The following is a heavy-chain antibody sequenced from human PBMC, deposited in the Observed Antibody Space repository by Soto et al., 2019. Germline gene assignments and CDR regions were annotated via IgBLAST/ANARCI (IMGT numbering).Heavy chain of an antibody. Sequence: PVGSLRVSCAASGFTFSSYSMNWVRQAPGKGLEWVSSITSSSSFIYYADSVKGRFTISRDNAKNSLYLQMNGLRAEDTAVYYCARDSTLTVGYCLTSCYNLDYWGQGTLVTVSS. CDR1: GFTFSSYS. J-gene: IGHJ4*02. V-gene: IGHV3-21*01. CDR2: ITSSSSFI. CDR3: ARDSTLTVGYCLTSCYNLDY. D-gene: IGHD2-2*02.